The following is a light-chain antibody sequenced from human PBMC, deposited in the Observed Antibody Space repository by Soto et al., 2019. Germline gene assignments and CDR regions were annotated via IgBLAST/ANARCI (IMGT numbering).Light chain of an antibody. Sequence: QSALTQPASVSGSPGQSITISCTGSSSDVGGYHYVSWYQQYPGKAPKLVIYEVSKRPPGVPDRFSGSKSGNTASLSVSGLQAEDDGDYYCSSYAGSNIYVFGTGTKLTVL. CDR1: SSDVGGYHY. V-gene: IGLV2-8*01. J-gene: IGLJ1*01. CDR2: EVS. CDR3: SSYAGSNIYV.